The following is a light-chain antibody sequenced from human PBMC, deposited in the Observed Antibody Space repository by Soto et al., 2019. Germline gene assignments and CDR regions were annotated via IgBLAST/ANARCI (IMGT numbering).Light chain of an antibody. CDR1: QSVTIK. Sequence: EVVLTQSPATLSFSPVDRATLSCRASQSVTIKLAWYQQRPGQAPRLLIYDASTRATGIPARFSGSGSGTDFALTISSLEPEDFAVYFCQHRSSWPLTFGGGTKVEI. CDR3: QHRSSWPLT. V-gene: IGKV3-11*01. J-gene: IGKJ4*01. CDR2: DAS.